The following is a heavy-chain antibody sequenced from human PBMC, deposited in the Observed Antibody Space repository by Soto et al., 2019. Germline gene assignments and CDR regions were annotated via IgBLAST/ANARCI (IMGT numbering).Heavy chain of an antibody. V-gene: IGHV4-59*01. Sequence: PSETLSLTCAASGGSLSGYYWSWIRQPPGKGLEWIGDFYSSGSPHHNPSLKNRVSISEDRSKNEFSLKLSSVTAADTAIYYCAREFYYGSSGIGFDSWGQGTLVTVS. CDR1: GGSLSGYY. J-gene: IGHJ4*02. CDR2: FYSSGSP. D-gene: IGHD3-22*01. CDR3: AREFYYGSSGIGFDS.